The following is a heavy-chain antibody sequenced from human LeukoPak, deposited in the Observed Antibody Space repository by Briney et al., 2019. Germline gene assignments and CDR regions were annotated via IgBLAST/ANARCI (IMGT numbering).Heavy chain of an antibody. J-gene: IGHJ3*02. CDR3: ARLMVRGVIIAFDI. D-gene: IGHD3-10*01. Sequence: ASVKVSCKASGYTFTSYDINWVRQATGQGLEWMGWISAYNGNTNYAPSLQGRVTMTTDTSTSTAYMELRSLRSDDTAVYYCARLMVRGVIIAFDIWGQGTMVTVSS. CDR1: GYTFTSYD. V-gene: IGHV1-18*01. CDR2: ISAYNGNT.